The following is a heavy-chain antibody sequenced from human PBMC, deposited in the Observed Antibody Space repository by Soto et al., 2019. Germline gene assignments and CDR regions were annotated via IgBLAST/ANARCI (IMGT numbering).Heavy chain of an antibody. CDR2: INSDGSST. CDR3: ARVSPVYYYYGMDV. V-gene: IGHV3-74*01. Sequence: EVQLVESGGGLVQPGGSLRLSCAASGFTFSSYWMHWVRQAPGKGLVWVSRINSDGSSTSYVDSVKGRFTISRDNAKNTLYLQMNSLRAEDTAVYYCARVSPVYYYYGMDVWGQGTTVTVSS. CDR1: GFTFSSYW. J-gene: IGHJ6*02.